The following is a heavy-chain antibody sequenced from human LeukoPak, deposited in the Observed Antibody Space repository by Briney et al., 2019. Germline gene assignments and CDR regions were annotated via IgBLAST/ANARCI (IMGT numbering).Heavy chain of an antibody. CDR1: GFTFSSYS. J-gene: IGHJ3*02. CDR3: AKYAEYCSGGSCPDPDAFDI. CDR2: ISGSGGST. V-gene: IGHV3-23*01. Sequence: GGSLRLSCAASGFTFSSYSMNWVRQAPGKGLEWVSAISGSGGSTYYADSVKGRFTISRDNSKNTLYLQMNSLRAEDTAVYYCAKYAEYCSGGSCPDPDAFDIWGQGTMVTVSS. D-gene: IGHD2-15*01.